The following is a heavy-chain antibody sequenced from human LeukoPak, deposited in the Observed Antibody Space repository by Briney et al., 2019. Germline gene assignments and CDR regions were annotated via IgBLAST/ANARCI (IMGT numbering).Heavy chain of an antibody. CDR1: GFTFSNAW. CDR2: IKSKVDDGAT. D-gene: IGHD3-22*01. Sequence: GGSLRLSCAASGFTFSNAWMSWVRQAPGKGLEWVGRIKSKVDDGATDYAAPVKGGFAISRDDSSNTLYLQVNTLKIEDTAVYYCTTGERRFDSSGYYPYYFDYWGQGALVTVSS. V-gene: IGHV3-15*01. J-gene: IGHJ4*02. CDR3: TTGERRFDSSGYYPYYFDY.